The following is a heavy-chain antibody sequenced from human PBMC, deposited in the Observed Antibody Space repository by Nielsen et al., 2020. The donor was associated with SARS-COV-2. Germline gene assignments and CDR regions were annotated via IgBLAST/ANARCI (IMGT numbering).Heavy chain of an antibody. Sequence: SETLSLTCTVSGGSISSGGYYWSWIRQHPGKGLEWIGYIYYSGSTYYNPSLKSRVTISVDTSKNQFSLKLSSVTAADTAVYYCARFRVGLFDPWGQGTLVTVSS. J-gene: IGHJ5*02. V-gene: IGHV4-31*03. CDR3: ARFRVGLFDP. CDR2: IYYSGST. CDR1: GGSISSGGYY. D-gene: IGHD3/OR15-3a*01.